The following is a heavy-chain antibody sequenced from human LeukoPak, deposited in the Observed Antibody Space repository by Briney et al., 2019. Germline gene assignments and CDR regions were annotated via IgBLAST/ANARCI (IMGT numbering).Heavy chain of an antibody. D-gene: IGHD3-22*01. CDR3: AADSSGYYCY. V-gene: IGHV4-34*01. Sequence: PSETLSLTCAVYGGSFSGYYWSWIRQPPGKGLEWIGEINHSGSTNYNPSLKSRVTISVDTSKNQFSLKLSSVTAADTAVYYCAADSSGYYCYWGQGTLVTVSS. CDR1: GGSFSGYY. J-gene: IGHJ4*02. CDR2: INHSGST.